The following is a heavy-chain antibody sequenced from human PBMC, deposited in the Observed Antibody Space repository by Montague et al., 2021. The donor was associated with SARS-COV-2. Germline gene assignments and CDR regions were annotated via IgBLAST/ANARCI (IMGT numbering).Heavy chain of an antibody. CDR3: ASLTLGYCSSTSCYSDWFDP. D-gene: IGHD2-2*02. V-gene: IGHV4-34*01. CDR1: GGSFSGYY. Sequence: SETLSLTCAVYGGSFSGYYSSWIRQPPGKGLEWIGEINHSGSTNYNPSLKSRVTISVDTSKNQFSLKLSSVTAADTAVYYCASLTLGYCSSTSCYSDWFDPWGQGTLVTVSS. CDR2: INHSGST. J-gene: IGHJ5*02.